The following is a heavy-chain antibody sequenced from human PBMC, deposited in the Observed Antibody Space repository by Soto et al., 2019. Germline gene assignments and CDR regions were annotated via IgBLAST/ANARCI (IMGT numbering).Heavy chain of an antibody. CDR3: ASLLARVDRYYYYGMDV. CDR2: IIPIFGTA. Sequence: SVKVSCKTSGGTFSSYAISWVRQAPGQGLEWMGGIIPIFGTANYAQKFQGRVTITADESTSTAYMELSSLRSEDTAVYYCASLLARVDRYYYYGMDVWGQGTTVTVSS. V-gene: IGHV1-69*13. J-gene: IGHJ6*02. D-gene: IGHD2-15*01. CDR1: GGTFSSYA.